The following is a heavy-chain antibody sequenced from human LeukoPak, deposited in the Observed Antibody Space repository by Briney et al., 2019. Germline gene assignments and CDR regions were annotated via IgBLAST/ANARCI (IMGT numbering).Heavy chain of an antibody. CDR1: GGSFSGYY. V-gene: IGHV4-34*01. CDR3: ARGTRAARGYFDP. CDR2: INHSGST. D-gene: IGHD6-6*01. Sequence: PSETLSLTCAVYGGSFSGYYWSWIRQPPGKGLEWIGEINHSGSTNYIPSLKSRVTISVDTSKNQFSLKLSSVTAADTAVYYCARGTRAARGYFDPWGQGTLVTVSS. J-gene: IGHJ5*02.